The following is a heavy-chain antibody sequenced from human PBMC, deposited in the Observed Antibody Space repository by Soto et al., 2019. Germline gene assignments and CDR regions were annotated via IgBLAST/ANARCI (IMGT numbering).Heavy chain of an antibody. Sequence: EVQLLDSGGGLVQPGGSLRLSCAACGFTFSSYAMSWVRQAPGKGLEWVSAISGSGGSTYYADSVKGRFTISRDNSKNTLYLQMNSLRAEDTAVYYCAKDQAYGYDFWSGYFMDVWGKGTTVTVSS. V-gene: IGHV3-23*01. CDR3: AKDQAYGYDFWSGYFMDV. J-gene: IGHJ6*03. CDR2: ISGSGGST. D-gene: IGHD3-3*01. CDR1: GFTFSSYA.